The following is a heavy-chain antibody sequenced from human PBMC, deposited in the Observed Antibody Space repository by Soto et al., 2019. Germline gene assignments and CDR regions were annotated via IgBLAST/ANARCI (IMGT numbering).Heavy chain of an antibody. V-gene: IGHV3-23*01. D-gene: IGHD5-18*01. J-gene: IGHJ6*02. CDR3: AKGYDRGGYSRMGV. CDR2: ISGSGGST. CDR1: GFTFSSYA. Sequence: EAQLLESGGGLEQPGGSLRLSCAASGFTFSSYAMSWVRQAPGKGPEWVSGISGSGGSTYYADSVKGRFTISRDNSKNTLSLQMNSLRAEDTAIYYCAKGYDRGGYSRMGVWGQGTTVTVSS.